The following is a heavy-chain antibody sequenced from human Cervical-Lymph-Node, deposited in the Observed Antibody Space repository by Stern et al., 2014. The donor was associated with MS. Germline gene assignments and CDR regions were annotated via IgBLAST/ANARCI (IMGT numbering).Heavy chain of an antibody. D-gene: IGHD1-1*01. CDR3: ARDTSSPERSDW. Sequence: EVQLLESGGGVIQPGGSLRLSCTASGFTVSRDYMPWVRQAPGKGLEWVSLITNVGSTFYSDSVKGRFTICRDDSENTVYLHMTSLRAEDTAMYYCARDTSSPERSDWWGQGTLVTVSS. CDR2: ITNVGST. V-gene: IGHV3-53*01. J-gene: IGHJ4*02. CDR1: GFTVSRDY.